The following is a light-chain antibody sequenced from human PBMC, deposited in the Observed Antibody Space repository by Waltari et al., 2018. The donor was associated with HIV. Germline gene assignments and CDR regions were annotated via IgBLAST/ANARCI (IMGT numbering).Light chain of an antibody. Sequence: ISCTGSASDVGGYHYVSWYQQHPGKAPKLLIYDVNKRPSGVPDRFSGSKSGNTTSLTISGLQTEDEADYYCCSYAGSSYVFGTETKVTVL. CDR1: ASDVGGYHY. CDR2: DVN. V-gene: IGLV2-11*03. J-gene: IGLJ1*01. CDR3: CSYAGSSYV.